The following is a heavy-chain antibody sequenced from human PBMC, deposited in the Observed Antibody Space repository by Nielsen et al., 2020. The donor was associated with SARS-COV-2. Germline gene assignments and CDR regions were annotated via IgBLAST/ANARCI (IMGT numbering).Heavy chain of an antibody. J-gene: IGHJ6*02. Sequence: SETLSLTCTVSGGSISSGGYYWSWIRHHPGKGLEWIGYIYFSGRTCYNPSLKSRVTISVDTSKNQFSLSLRSVTAADTAVYYCARESSGYDHYNYGMDVWGQGTTVIVPS. CDR1: GGSISSGGYY. V-gene: IGHV4-31*03. CDR3: ARESSGYDHYNYGMDV. D-gene: IGHD5-12*01. CDR2: IYFSGRT.